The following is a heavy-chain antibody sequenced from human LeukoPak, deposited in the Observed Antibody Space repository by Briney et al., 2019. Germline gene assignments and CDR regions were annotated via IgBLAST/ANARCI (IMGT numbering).Heavy chain of an antibody. V-gene: IGHV3-23*01. CDR1: GFTFSSYA. CDR3: ARSGRYYYYGMDV. J-gene: IGHJ6*02. CDR2: ISGSGGST. D-gene: IGHD3-3*01. Sequence: PGGSLRLSCAASGFTFSSYAMSWVRQAPGKGLEWVSAISGSGGSTYYADSVKGRFTISRDNSKNTLYLQMNSLRAEDTAVYYCARSGRYYYYGMDVWGQGTTVTVSS.